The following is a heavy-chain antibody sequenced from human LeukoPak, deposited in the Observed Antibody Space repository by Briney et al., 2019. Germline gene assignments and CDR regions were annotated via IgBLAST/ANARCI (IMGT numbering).Heavy chain of an antibody. CDR2: IYYSGST. V-gene: IGHV4-39*01. D-gene: IGHD4-11*01. J-gene: IGHJ4*02. Sequence: SETLSLTCTVSGGSISSSSYYWGWLRQPPGKGLEWIGSIYYSGSTYYNPSLKSRVTISVDTSKNQFSLKLSSVTAADTAVYYCARHELGYSNYVEYYFDYWGQGTLVTVSS. CDR3: ARHELGYSNYVEYYFDY. CDR1: GGSISSSSYY.